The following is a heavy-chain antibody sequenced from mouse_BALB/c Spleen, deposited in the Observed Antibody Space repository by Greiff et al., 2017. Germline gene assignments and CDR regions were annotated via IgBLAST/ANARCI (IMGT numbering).Heavy chain of an antibody. CDR2: INPYNGDT. J-gene: IGHJ4*01. D-gene: IGHD2-1*01. Sequence: VQLQQSGPELVKPGASVKISCKASGYSFTGFFMNWVKQSHGKRLEWIGRINPYNGDTFYNQKFKGKATLTVDKSSSTAYMELRSLTSEDTAVYYCARKFYYGNLYYAMDYWGQGTSVTVSS. CDR1: GYSFTGFF. CDR3: ARKFYYGNLYYAMDY. V-gene: IGHV1-20*01.